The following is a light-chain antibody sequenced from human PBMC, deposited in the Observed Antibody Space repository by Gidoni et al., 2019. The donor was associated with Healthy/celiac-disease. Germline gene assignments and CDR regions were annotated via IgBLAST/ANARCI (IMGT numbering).Light chain of an antibody. CDR2: GAS. Sequence: EIVLTQSPGTLSLSPGERATLSCRASQSVSSSYLAWYQQKPCQAPRLLIYGASSRATGIPDRFSGSGSGTDFTLTISRLEPEDFAVYYCQQYGSSPRTFXPXTKVDIK. V-gene: IGKV3-20*01. J-gene: IGKJ3*01. CDR1: QSVSSSY. CDR3: QQYGSSPRT.